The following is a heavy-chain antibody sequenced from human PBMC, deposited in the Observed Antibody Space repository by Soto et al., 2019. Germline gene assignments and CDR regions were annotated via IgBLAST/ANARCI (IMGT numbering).Heavy chain of an antibody. CDR1: GGTFSSYA. D-gene: IGHD4-17*01. V-gene: IGHV1-69*13. CDR3: ARDNPSPEGYGGNSGFDY. Sequence: SVKVSCKASGGTFSSYAISWVRQAPGQGLEWMGGIIPIFGTANYAQKFQGRVTITADESTSTAYMELSSLRSEDTAVYYCARDNPSPEGYGGNSGFDYSGQGTLVTVSS. CDR2: IIPIFGTA. J-gene: IGHJ4*02.